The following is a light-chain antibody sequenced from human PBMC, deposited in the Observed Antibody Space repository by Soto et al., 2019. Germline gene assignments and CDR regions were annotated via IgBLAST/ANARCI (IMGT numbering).Light chain of an antibody. J-gene: IGKJ4*01. V-gene: IGKV3-20*01. CDR2: GAS. Sequence: EIVLTQSPGTLSLSPGERATLSCRASQSVTSSYLAWYQQKPGQGPRLLIYGASSRATGFPYRLSGSGSGTVFTLTISRLEPEDFPVYYCQQYGSSPLTFGGGTKGEIK. CDR3: QQYGSSPLT. CDR1: QSVTSSY.